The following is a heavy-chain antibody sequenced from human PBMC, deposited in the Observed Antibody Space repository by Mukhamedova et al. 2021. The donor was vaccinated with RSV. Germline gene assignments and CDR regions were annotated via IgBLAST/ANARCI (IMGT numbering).Heavy chain of an antibody. CDR3: TTTLRITIFGVDGADY. Sequence: SYATAYAASVKGRFTISRDDSKNTAYLQMNSLKTEDTAVYYCTTTLRITIFGVDGADYWGQGTLVTVSS. V-gene: IGHV3-73*01. D-gene: IGHD3-3*01. J-gene: IGHJ4*02. CDR2: SYAT.